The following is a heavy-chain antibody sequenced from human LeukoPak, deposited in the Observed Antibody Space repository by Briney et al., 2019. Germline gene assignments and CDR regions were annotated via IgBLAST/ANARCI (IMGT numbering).Heavy chain of an antibody. D-gene: IGHD6-13*01. CDR2: IYTSGST. CDR1: GGSISSYY. CDR3: ARDLSSSSWYGDWYFDL. J-gene: IGHJ2*01. Sequence: SETLSLTCTASGGSISSYYWSWIRQPAGKGLEWIGRIYTSGSTNYNPSLKSRVTMSVDTSKNQFSLKLSSVPAADTAVYYCARDLSSSSWYGDWYFDLWGRGTLVTVSS. V-gene: IGHV4-4*07.